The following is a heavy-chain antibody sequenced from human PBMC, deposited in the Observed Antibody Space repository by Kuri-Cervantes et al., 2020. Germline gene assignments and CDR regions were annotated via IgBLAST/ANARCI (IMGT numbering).Heavy chain of an antibody. CDR3: ARGKDLATFDI. CDR1: GYTFTSYG. D-gene: IGHD3-16*01. J-gene: IGHJ3*02. Sequence: ASVKVSCKASGYTFTSYGISWVRQAPGQGLEWMGWISAYNGNTNYAQKFQGRVTITADESTSTAYMELSSLRSEDTAVYYCARGKDLATFDIWGQGTMVTVSS. CDR2: ISAYNGNT. V-gene: IGHV1-18*01.